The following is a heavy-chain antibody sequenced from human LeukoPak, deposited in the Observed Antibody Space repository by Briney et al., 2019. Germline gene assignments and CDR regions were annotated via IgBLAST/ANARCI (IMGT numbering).Heavy chain of an antibody. CDR1: GGSISSYY. V-gene: IGHV4-59*01. J-gene: IGHJ6*02. Sequence: SETLSLTCTVSGGSISSYYWSWIRQPPGKGLEWIGYIYYSGSTNYNPSLKSRVTISVDTSKNQFSLKLSSVTAADTAVYYCARDRSGYESEDYYYYGMDVWGQGTTVTVSS. D-gene: IGHD5-12*01. CDR2: IYYSGST. CDR3: ARDRSGYESEDYYYYGMDV.